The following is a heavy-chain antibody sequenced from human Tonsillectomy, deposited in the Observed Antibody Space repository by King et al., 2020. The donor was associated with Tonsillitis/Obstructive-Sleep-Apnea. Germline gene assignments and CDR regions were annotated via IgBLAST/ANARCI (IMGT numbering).Heavy chain of an antibody. J-gene: IGHJ5*01. CDR3: ARRGSGTYGNWFDS. V-gene: IGHV5-51*01. CDR2: IYPGDSDT. CDR1: GYSFNTYW. Sequence: VQLVECGAEVKKPGESLTISCKGSGYSFNTYWIGWVRQMPGKGLEWMGIIYPGDSDTRYSPSFQGQVTISVDKSFSTAYLQWSSLKASDTAMYYCARRGSGTYGNWFDSWGQGTLVTVSS. D-gene: IGHD1-26*01.